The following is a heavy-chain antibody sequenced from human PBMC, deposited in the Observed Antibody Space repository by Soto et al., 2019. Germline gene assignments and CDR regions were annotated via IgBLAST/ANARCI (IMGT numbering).Heavy chain of an antibody. CDR2: IYYSGST. D-gene: IGHD3-3*01. J-gene: IGHJ6*02. V-gene: IGHV4-59*01. CDR3: ASRNYDFWSGFFYYYGMDV. Sequence: PSETLSLTCTVSGGSISSYYWSWIRQPPGKGLEWIGYIYYSGSTNYNPSLKSRVTISVDTSKNQFSLKLSSVTAADTAVYYCASRNYDFWSGFFYYYGMDVWGQGTTVTVSS. CDR1: GGSISSYY.